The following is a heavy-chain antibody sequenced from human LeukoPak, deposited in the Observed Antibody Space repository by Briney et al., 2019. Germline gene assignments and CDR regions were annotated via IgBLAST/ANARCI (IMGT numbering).Heavy chain of an antibody. CDR2: INPNSGGT. D-gene: IGHD2-15*01. CDR1: GYTFAGYY. V-gene: IGHV1-2*04. CDR3: ARGGPIVGGGSLLGSFDY. J-gene: IGHJ4*02. Sequence: ASVKVSCKASGYTFAGYYMHWVRQAPGQVLEWMGWINPNSGGTNYAQKFQGWVTMTRDTSISTAYMELSRLRSDDTAVYYCARGGPIVGGGSLLGSFDYWGQGTLVTVSS.